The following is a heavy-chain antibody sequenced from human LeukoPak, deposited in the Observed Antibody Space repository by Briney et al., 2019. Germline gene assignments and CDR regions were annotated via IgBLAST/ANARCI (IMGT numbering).Heavy chain of an antibody. V-gene: IGHV3-11*06. D-gene: IGHD1-1*01. CDR1: GFTFSDYY. CDR2: ISKSGSDT. CDR3: ARVGATGTADY. J-gene: IGHJ4*02. Sequence: PGGSLRLSCAAFGFTFSDYYMSWIRQAPGKGLEWVSYISKSGSDTNLADSVKGRFTISRDNAKNSLYLQMNSLRGEDTAVYYCARVGATGTADYWGQGTLVTVS.